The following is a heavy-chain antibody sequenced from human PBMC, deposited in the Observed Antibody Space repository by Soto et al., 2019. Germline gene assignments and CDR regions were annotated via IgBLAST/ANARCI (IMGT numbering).Heavy chain of an antibody. CDR1: GYTFTGYY. CDR3: ARGMTTVTTGSGMDV. V-gene: IGHV1-2*02. D-gene: IGHD4-4*01. Sequence: QVQLVQSGAEVKKPGASVKVSCKASGYTFTGYYMHWVRQAPGQGLEWMGWINPNSGGTNYAQQFQGRVTMTRDPSISTAYMELSRLRSDDTAVYYCARGMTTVTTGSGMDVWGQGTTVTVSS. CDR2: INPNSGGT. J-gene: IGHJ6*02.